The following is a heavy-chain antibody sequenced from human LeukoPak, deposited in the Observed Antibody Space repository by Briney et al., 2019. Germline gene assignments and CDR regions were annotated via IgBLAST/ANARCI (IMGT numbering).Heavy chain of an antibody. V-gene: IGHV4-34*01. J-gene: IGHJ5*02. CDR2: IYHSGST. CDR3: ARSYYYDTSGYYL. Sequence: SETLSLTCAVYGGSFSGYYWSWSRQPPGTGLEWIGSIYHSGSTYYNPSLKSRVTISVDTSKDHFSLKLGSVTAADTAVYYCARSYYYDTSGYYLWGQGTLVTVSS. CDR1: GGSFSGYY. D-gene: IGHD3-22*01.